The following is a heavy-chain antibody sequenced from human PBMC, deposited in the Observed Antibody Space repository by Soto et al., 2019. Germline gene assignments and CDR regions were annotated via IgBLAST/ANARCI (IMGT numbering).Heavy chain of an antibody. J-gene: IGHJ4*02. CDR3: ARAESSLCSDGSCYHQDYFDY. Sequence: GESLKISCKGSGYSFTSDWIGWVRQMPGKGLEWMGIIYPGDSDTRYSPSFQGQVTISADKSISTAYLQWSSLKASDTAMYYCARAESSLCSDGSCYHQDYFDYWGQGTLVTVSS. D-gene: IGHD2-15*01. V-gene: IGHV5-51*01. CDR2: IYPGDSDT. CDR1: GYSFTSDW.